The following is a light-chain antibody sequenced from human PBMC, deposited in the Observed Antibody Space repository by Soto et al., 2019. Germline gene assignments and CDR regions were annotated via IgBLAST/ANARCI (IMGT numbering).Light chain of an antibody. CDR1: QSVNRN. J-gene: IGKJ2*01. V-gene: IGKV3-15*01. Sequence: EIVMTQAPATLSVSPGERATLSCRASQSVNRNSAWYQQKPCQAPRLLIYGSSTRATSIPARCSGSGSGTEVTLTISSLQSEDFAVYYCQQYNNWPLYTFGQGTKLEIK. CDR3: QQYNNWPLYT. CDR2: GSS.